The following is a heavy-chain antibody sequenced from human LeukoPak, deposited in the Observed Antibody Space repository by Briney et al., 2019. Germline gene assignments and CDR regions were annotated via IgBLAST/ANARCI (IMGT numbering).Heavy chain of an antibody. V-gene: IGHV3-15*01. J-gene: IGHJ4*03. CDR1: GFTFSNAW. D-gene: IGHD2-15*01. CDR3: TTAYCSGGRCYVGY. CDR2: IKSKTEGGTT. Sequence: GGSLRLSCAASGFTFSNAWRSWVRQAPGKGLEWVGRIKSKTEGGTTDYDAPVKDRFNISRDDSKNTLYLQMNSLKNEDTAVYYCTTAYCSGGRCYVGYWGQGTLVTVSS.